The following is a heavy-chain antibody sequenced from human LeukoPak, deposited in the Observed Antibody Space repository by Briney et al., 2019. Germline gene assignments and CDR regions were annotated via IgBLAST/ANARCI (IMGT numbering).Heavy chain of an antibody. CDR2: INPNSGGT. J-gene: IGHJ5*02. V-gene: IGHV1-2*02. CDR1: GYTFTGYY. CDR3: AASIAAAENWFDP. D-gene: IGHD6-13*01. Sequence: ASVKVSCKASGYTFTGYYMHWVRQAPGQGLEGMGWINPNSGGTNYAQKFQGRVTMTRDTSISTAYMELSRLRSDDTAVYYCAASIAAAENWFDPWGQGTLVTVSS.